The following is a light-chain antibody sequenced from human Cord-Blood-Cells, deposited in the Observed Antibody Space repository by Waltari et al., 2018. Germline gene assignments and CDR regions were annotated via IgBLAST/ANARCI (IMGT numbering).Light chain of an antibody. CDR2: AAS. V-gene: IGKV1-39*01. CDR3: QQSYSTPLT. CDR1: QRISSY. Sequence: DIQMTQSPYSLSASVGDRVTITCRARQRISSYLNWYQQKPGKAPKLLIYAASSLQSGVPSRFSGSGSGTDFTLTISSLQPEDFATYYCQQSYSTPLTFGGGTKVEIK. J-gene: IGKJ4*01.